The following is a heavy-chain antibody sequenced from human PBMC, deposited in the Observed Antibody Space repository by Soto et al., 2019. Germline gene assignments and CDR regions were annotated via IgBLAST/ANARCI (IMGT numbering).Heavy chain of an antibody. J-gene: IGHJ6*02. CDR2: INPNSGGT. CDR1: GYTFTGYD. CDR3: ARGLRSSFYGMDV. Sequence: ASVKVSCKASGYTFTGYDMHWVRQAPGQGREWMGWINPNSGGTNYAQKFQGWVTMTRDTSISTAYMELSRLRSDDTAVYYCARGLRSSFYGMDVWGQGTTVNVSS. D-gene: IGHD3-16*01. V-gene: IGHV1-2*04.